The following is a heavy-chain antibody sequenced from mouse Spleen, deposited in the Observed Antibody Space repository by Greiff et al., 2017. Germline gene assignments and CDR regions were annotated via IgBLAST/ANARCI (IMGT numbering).Heavy chain of an antibody. CDR3: ARITTALDY. CDR1: GYTFTDYY. Sequence: EVQLQQSGPELVKPGASVKISCKASGYTFTDYYMNWVKQSHGKSLEWIGDINPNNGGTSYNQKFKGKATLTVDKSSSTAYMELRSLTSEDSAVYYCARITTALDYWGQGTTLTVSS. J-gene: IGHJ2*01. CDR2: INPNNGGT. D-gene: IGHD1-2*01. V-gene: IGHV1-26*01.